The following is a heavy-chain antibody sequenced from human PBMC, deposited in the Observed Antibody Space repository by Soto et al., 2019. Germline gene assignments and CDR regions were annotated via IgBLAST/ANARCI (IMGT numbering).Heavy chain of an antibody. J-gene: IGHJ4*02. Sequence: GGSLRLSCGASGFTFKKGWMSWVRQAPGKGLEWVARVKSSVDGGTTDYAAPVQGRFSITRDDSRDTLYLQMNSLKTEDTAVYYCTTDGGIMVRPLFDFWGQGTLVTVSS. D-gene: IGHD3-10*01. CDR2: VKSSVDGGTT. V-gene: IGHV3-15*01. CDR1: GFTFKKGW. CDR3: TTDGGIMVRPLFDF.